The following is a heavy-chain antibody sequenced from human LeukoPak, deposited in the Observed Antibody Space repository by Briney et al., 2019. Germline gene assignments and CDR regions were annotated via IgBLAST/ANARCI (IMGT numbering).Heavy chain of an antibody. D-gene: IGHD2-15*01. J-gene: IGHJ4*02. CDR1: GYSFSDYA. CDR2: INTNTGIA. CDR3: ARAYCSGGNCHKTIGNY. V-gene: IGHV7-4-1*02. Sequence: GASVTVSCKASGYSFSDYAINWVRQAPGQGLEWMGWINTNTGIATYVQGFTGRFVFSLDASIRTAYLQISSLKTEDTAVYYCARAYCSGGNCHKTIGNYWGQGTLVTVS.